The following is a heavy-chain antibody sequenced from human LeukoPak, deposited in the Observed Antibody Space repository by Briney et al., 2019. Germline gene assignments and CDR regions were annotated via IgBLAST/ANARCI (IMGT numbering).Heavy chain of an antibody. CDR1: GFNFGSYW. J-gene: IGHJ4*02. Sequence: GGSLRLSCVGSGFNFGSYWMSWVRQAPGKGLEWVANINLDGSVRHYVDSARGRFTVSRDNAKDSLYLQMNSLRAEDTALYYCATSDDSSGSDWGQGTLVTVSS. CDR3: ATSDDSSGSD. CDR2: INLDGSVR. D-gene: IGHD3-22*01. V-gene: IGHV3-7*01.